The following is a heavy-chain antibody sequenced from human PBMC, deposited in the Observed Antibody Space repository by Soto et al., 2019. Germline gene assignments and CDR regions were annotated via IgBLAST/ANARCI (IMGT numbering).Heavy chain of an antibody. D-gene: IGHD2-15*01. V-gene: IGHV3-21*01. CDR1: GCTFSSHS. CDR2: ISSSSSYI. CDR3: ASGYCSGVSCSYYYYYYMDV. J-gene: IGHJ6*03. Sequence: EVQLVESGGGLVNPGGSLRLSCAASGCTFSSHSMNWVRQAPGKGLEWVSSISSSSSYIYYADTVKGRFTISRDNAKNSLYLQMNRLRAEDTAVYYCASGYCSGVSCSYYYYYYMDVWGTGTTVTVSS.